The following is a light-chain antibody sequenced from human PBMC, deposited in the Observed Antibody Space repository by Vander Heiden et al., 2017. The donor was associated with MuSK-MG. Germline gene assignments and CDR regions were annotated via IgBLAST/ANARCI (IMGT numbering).Light chain of an antibody. V-gene: IGKV1-5*03. CDR1: QSISMW. J-gene: IGKJ1*01. CDR3: QQYDSYPWT. CDR2: KAS. Sequence: VPMTPSPSTLSASVGDRVTITCRASQSISMWLAWYQQKPGKAPKLLIYKASSLESGVPSRFSGSGSGTEFTLTISSLQPDDFATYHCQQYDSYPWTFGQGTKVEIK.